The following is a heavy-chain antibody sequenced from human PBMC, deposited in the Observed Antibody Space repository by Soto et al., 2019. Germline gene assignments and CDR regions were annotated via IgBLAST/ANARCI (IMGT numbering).Heavy chain of an antibody. CDR2: IYHSGST. D-gene: IGHD2-15*01. V-gene: IGHV4-31*03. J-gene: IGHJ4*02. Sequence: TLSLTCTVSSSSISSGSYYWSWIRQHPGKGLEWIGYIYHSGSTYYNPSLKSRATISLDTSKNQFSLKLSSVTAADTAVYYCARDYMAVVDWGQGTLVTVSS. CDR1: SSSISSGSYY. CDR3: ARDYMAVVD.